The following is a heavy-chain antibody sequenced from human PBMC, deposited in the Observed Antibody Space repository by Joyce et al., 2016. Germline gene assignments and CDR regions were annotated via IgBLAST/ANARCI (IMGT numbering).Heavy chain of an antibody. CDR3: ARGFVGKGPEGRLWYNSPPGKAYFDY. CDR2: INRSGST. D-gene: IGHD6-13*01. V-gene: IGHV4-34*01. Sequence: QVQLQQWGAGLLKPSETLSLSCAVYGGSFSGYYWSWIRQPPGKGLEWIGEINRSGSTNYNPSLKSRVTISLDTSKNQFSLKLNSVTAADTAVYYCARGFVGKGPEGRLWYNSPPGKAYFDYWGRGTPVTVSS. CDR1: GGSFSGYY. J-gene: IGHJ4*02.